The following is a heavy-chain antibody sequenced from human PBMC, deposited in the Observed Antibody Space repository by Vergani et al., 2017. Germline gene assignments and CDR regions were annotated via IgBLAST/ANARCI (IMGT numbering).Heavy chain of an antibody. CDR2: IYYSGST. D-gene: IGHD3-3*01. CDR1: GGSIRSGSYY. CDR3: ARAPLGDYYGFDY. Sequence: QVQLQESGPGLVKPSQTLSLTCTVSGGSIRSGSYYWSWIRQPAGKGLEWIGHIYYSGSTNYNPSLKSRVTISVDTSKNQFSLKLSSVTAADTAVYYCARAPLGDYYGFDYWGQGTLVTVSS. J-gene: IGHJ4*02. V-gene: IGHV4-61*10.